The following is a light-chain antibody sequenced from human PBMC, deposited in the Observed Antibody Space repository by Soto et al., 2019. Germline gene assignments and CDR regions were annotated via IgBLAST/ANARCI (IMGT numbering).Light chain of an antibody. J-gene: IGLJ3*02. CDR1: SSDVGGYNY. V-gene: IGLV2-11*01. Sequence: QSVLTQPRSVSGSPGRSVTISCTGTSSDVGGYNYVSWYQQHPGKAPKLMIYDVSKRPSGVPDLFSGSKSGNPASLTISGLQAEDEADYYCCSYAGSYFFWVFGGGTKLTVL. CDR3: CSYAGSYFFWV. CDR2: DVS.